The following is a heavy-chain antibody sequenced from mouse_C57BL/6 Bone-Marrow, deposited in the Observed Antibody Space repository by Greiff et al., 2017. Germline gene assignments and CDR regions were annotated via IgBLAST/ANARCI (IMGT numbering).Heavy chain of an antibody. CDR1: DSEFFPIAY. J-gene: IGHJ3*01. CDR2: ILPSSGRT. Sequence: QVQLKESGSELRSPGSSVKLSCKDFDSEFFPIAYMSWVRQKPGHGFEWVGDILPSSGRTIYGEKFEDKATLDADTLSNTAYLELNSLTSEYSAIYYCARLWYYGGAYWGQGTLVTVSA. V-gene: IGHV15-2*01. D-gene: IGHD1-1*01. CDR3: ARLWYYGGAY.